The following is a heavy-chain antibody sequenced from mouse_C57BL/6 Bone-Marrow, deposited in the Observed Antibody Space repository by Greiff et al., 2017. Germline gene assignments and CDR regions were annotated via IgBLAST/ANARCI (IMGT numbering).Heavy chain of an antibody. D-gene: IGHD2-1*01. CDR3: AIYYGNFSWFAY. J-gene: IGHJ3*01. CDR1: GYTFTSYW. Sequence: QVQLQQPGAELVMPGASVKLSCKASGYTFTSYWMHWVKQRPGQGLEWIGEIDPSDSYTNYNQKFKGKSTLTVDKSSSTAYMQLSSLTSEDSAVYYCAIYYGNFSWFAYWGQGTLVTVSA. V-gene: IGHV1-69*01. CDR2: IDPSDSYT.